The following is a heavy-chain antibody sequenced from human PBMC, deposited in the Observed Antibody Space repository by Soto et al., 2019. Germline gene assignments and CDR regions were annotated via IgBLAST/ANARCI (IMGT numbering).Heavy chain of an antibody. V-gene: IGHV1-3*01. CDR1: GYTFTSYA. Sequence: ASVKVSCKASGYTFTSYAMHWVRQAPGQRLEWMGWINAGNGNTKYSQKFQGRVTITRDTSASTVYMELSSLRSEDTAVYYCARSGEIISWFDPWGQGTLVTVSS. J-gene: IGHJ5*02. CDR3: ARSGEIISWFDP. CDR2: INAGNGNT.